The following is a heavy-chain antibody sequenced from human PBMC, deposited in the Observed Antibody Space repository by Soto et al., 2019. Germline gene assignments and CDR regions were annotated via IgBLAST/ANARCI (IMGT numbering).Heavy chain of an antibody. Sequence: TLCLTCTVSRGSINRGGYYWSPIRQHPGKGLEWIGYIYYSGSTYYNPSLKSRVTISVDTSKNQFSLKLSSVTAADTAVYYCARDRSSGWYVHSFDYWGQGTLVTVSS. D-gene: IGHD6-19*01. CDR2: IYYSGST. V-gene: IGHV4-31*03. J-gene: IGHJ4*02. CDR3: ARDRSSGWYVHSFDY. CDR1: RGSINRGGYY.